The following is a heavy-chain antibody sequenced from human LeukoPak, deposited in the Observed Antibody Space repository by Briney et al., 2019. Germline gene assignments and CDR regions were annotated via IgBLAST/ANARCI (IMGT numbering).Heavy chain of an antibody. CDR2: VYHSGST. CDR1: GYSISSGYY. J-gene: IGHJ4*02. CDR3: ARDLVTVTRFDY. V-gene: IGHV4-38-2*02. D-gene: IGHD4-17*01. Sequence: SETLSLTCAVSGYSISSGYYWGWIRQPPGKGLEWIGTVYHSGSTYYNPSLKSRVTISVDTSKNQFSLKLRSVTAADPAVYYCARDLVTVTRFDYGGQGTLLTVPS.